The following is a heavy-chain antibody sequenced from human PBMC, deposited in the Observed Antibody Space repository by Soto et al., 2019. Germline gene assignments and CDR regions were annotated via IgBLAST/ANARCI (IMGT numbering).Heavy chain of an antibody. CDR1: GFTFSSYG. CDR3: AKGSSSSRLYYYGMDV. Sequence: GGSLRLSCAASGFTFSSYGMHWVRQAPGKGLEWVAVISYDGSNKYYADSVKGRFTISRDNSKNTLYLQMNSLRAEDTAVYYRAKGSSSSRLYYYGMDVWGQGTTVTVSS. CDR2: ISYDGSNK. J-gene: IGHJ6*02. V-gene: IGHV3-30*18. D-gene: IGHD6-6*01.